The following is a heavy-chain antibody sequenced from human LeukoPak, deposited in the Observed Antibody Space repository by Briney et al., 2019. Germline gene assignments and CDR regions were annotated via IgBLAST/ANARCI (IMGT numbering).Heavy chain of an antibody. Sequence: ASVKVSCKASGYTFTGYYMQWVRQAPGQGLEWMGWINPNSGGTNYAQKFQGRVTMTRDTSISTAYMELSRLRSDDTAVYYCARASRRYCSSTSCLYFDYWGQGTLVTVSS. CDR3: ARASRRYCSSTSCLYFDY. J-gene: IGHJ4*02. D-gene: IGHD2-2*01. CDR2: INPNSGGT. V-gene: IGHV1-2*02. CDR1: GYTFTGYY.